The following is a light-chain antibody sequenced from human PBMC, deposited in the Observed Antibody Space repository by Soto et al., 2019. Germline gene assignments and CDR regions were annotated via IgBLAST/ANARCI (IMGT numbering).Light chain of an antibody. J-gene: IGKJ3*01. Sequence: DIVMTQTPLSLPVTPGEPASISRRSSQGLLDSDDGNTYFDWYLHKPGQSPPLLRYTRPYLSSGVPDMFSGSGSGADFTLKISRVEAVDVGFYYCIQRIEFPRTFDAGPNVDSK. CDR1: QGLLDSDDGNTY. CDR2: TRP. V-gene: IGKV2-40*01. CDR3: IQRIEFPRT.